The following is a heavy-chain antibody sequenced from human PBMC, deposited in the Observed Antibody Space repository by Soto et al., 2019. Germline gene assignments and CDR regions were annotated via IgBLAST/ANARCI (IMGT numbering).Heavy chain of an antibody. Sequence: GASVKVSCKASGYTFTSYDINWVRQATGQGLEWMGWMNPNSGNTGYAQKFQGRVTMTRNTSISTAYMELSSLRSEDTAVYYCARGQSITMIVVVIGGAFDIWGQGTMV. D-gene: IGHD3-22*01. CDR3: ARGQSITMIVVVIGGAFDI. CDR2: MNPNSGNT. CDR1: GYTFTSYD. J-gene: IGHJ3*02. V-gene: IGHV1-8*01.